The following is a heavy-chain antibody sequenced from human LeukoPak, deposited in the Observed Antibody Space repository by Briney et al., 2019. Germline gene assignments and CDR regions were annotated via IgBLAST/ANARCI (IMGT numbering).Heavy chain of an antibody. Sequence: PGRSLRLSCAASGFTFSSYWMHWVRQAPGKGLVWVSRINSDGSSTSYADSVKGRFTISRDNAKNTVYLQMNSLRAEDTAVYYCARMGRGGYSAYDINYYGMDVWGQGTTVTVSS. J-gene: IGHJ6*02. D-gene: IGHD5-12*01. V-gene: IGHV3-74*01. CDR3: ARMGRGGYSAYDINYYGMDV. CDR1: GFTFSSYW. CDR2: INSDGSST.